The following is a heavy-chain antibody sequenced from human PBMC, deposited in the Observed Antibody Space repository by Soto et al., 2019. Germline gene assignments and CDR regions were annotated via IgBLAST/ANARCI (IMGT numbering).Heavy chain of an antibody. Sequence: GGSLRLSCAASGFTFSSYWMHWVRQAPGKGLVWVSRINSDGSSTSYADSVKGRFTISRDNAKNTLYLQMNSLRAEDTAVYYCAGSSVGDYFDYWGQGTLVTVSS. CDR1: GFTFSSYW. CDR3: AGSSVGDYFDY. D-gene: IGHD6-6*01. CDR2: INSDGSST. J-gene: IGHJ4*02. V-gene: IGHV3-74*01.